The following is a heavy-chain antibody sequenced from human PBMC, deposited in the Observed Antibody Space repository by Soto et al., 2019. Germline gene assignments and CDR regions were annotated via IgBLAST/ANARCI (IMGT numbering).Heavy chain of an antibody. CDR1: GFTFSSYD. J-gene: IGHJ6*02. CDR3: SREWVVGATNYYYYYGMDV. V-gene: IGHV3-13*01. CDR2: IGTAGDT. Sequence: AGSLRLSCAASGFTFSSYDMHWVRQATGKGLEWVSAIGTAGDTYYPGSVKGRFTISRENAKNSLYLQMNSLRAEDTAVYYCSREWVVGATNYYYYYGMDVWGQGTTVTVSS. D-gene: IGHD1-26*01.